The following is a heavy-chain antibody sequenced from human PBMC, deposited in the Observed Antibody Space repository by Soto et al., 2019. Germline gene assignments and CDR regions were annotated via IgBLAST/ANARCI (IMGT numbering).Heavy chain of an antibody. V-gene: IGHV4-30-4*01. J-gene: IGHJ3*02. Sequence: SETLSLTCTVSGGSISSGDYYWSWIRQPPGKGLEWIGYIYYSGSTYYNPSLKSRVTISVDTSKNQFSLKLSSVTAADTAVYYCARFNYYDSSGYYSNDAFDIWGQGTMVT. CDR3: ARFNYYDSSGYYSNDAFDI. D-gene: IGHD3-22*01. CDR1: GGSISSGDYY. CDR2: IYYSGST.